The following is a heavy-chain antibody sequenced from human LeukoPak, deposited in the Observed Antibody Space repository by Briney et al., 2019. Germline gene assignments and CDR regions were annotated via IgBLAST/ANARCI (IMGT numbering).Heavy chain of an antibody. V-gene: IGHV4-59*12. D-gene: IGHD3-22*01. Sequence: KPSETLSLTCTVSGGSISSYYWSWIRQPPGKGLEWIGYIYYSGSTNYNPSLKSRVTILVDTSKNQFSLKLSSVTAADTAVYYCARDLLYYYDSSGYYGNWFDPWGQGTLVTVSP. CDR3: ARDLLYYYDSSGYYGNWFDP. CDR1: GGSISSYY. CDR2: IYYSGST. J-gene: IGHJ5*02.